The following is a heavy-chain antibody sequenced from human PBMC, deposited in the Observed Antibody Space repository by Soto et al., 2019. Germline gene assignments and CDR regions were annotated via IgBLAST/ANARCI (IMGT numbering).Heavy chain of an antibody. Sequence: QVQLQESGPGLVKPSETLSLTCTVSGAYMRNDYYYWSWVRQNPGKDLEWIGHMHHSGRTHYNPSLKSRVAISVDTSKNQFSLYLNSVTAADTAVYYCARWVEVSLDCFDSWGQGTPVTVSS. J-gene: IGHJ4*02. D-gene: IGHD2-15*01. CDR1: GAYMRNDYYY. CDR2: MHHSGRT. CDR3: ARWVEVSLDCFDS. V-gene: IGHV4-31*03.